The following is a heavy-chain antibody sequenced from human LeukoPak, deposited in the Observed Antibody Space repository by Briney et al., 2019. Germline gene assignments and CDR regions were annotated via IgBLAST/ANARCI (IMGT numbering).Heavy chain of an antibody. V-gene: IGHV1-46*01. CDR1: GYTFTIYY. CDR2: INPRGGST. CDR3: VRKSRGGQYGDYYIDD. D-gene: IGHD4-17*01. Sequence: ASVTLSFTAAGYTFTIYYIHWMRQAPGQGLEWMGIINPRGGSTTYAQKFQDRVTMTRDPSTSTVYMELSSLRSEDTAEYYCVRKSRGGQYGDYYIDDSSQGTLVTVSS. J-gene: IGHJ4*02.